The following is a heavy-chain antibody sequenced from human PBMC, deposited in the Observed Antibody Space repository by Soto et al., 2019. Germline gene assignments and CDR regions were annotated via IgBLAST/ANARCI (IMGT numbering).Heavy chain of an antibody. CDR2: IVPNIGTV. J-gene: IGHJ4*02. CDR1: GGTLSTFINYP. Sequence: SVKVSCKASGGTLSTFINYPINWVRQAPGQGLEWMGGIVPNIGTVNYAQKFQGRVTITADKSTGTAYMELSNLRSEDSALYYCARRDTSGFLRYFDNWGQGTLVTVSS. D-gene: IGHD3-3*01. V-gene: IGHV1-69*06. CDR3: ARRDTSGFLRYFDN.